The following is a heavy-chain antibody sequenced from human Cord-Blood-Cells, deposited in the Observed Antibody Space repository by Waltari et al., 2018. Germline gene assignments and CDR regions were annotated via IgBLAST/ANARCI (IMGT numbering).Heavy chain of an antibody. CDR3: ARSYDSSGYYYHYYYYGMDV. J-gene: IGHJ6*02. V-gene: IGHV4-34*01. Sequence: QVQLQQCGAGLLKPSETLSLTCAVYGGSFSGYYWSWIRQPPGKGLEWIGEINHSGSTNYNPSLKSRVTISVDTSKNQFSLKLSSVTAADTAVYYCARSYDSSGYYYHYYYYGMDVWGQGTTVTVSS. CDR1: GGSFSGYY. D-gene: IGHD3-22*01. CDR2: INHSGST.